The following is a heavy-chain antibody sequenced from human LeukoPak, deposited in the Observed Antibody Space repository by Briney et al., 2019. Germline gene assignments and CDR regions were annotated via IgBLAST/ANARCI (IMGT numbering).Heavy chain of an antibody. J-gene: IGHJ4*02. V-gene: IGHV4-39*07. Sequence: SETLSLTCTVSGGSISSSSYYWGWIRQPPGKGLEWIGSIYYSGSTYYNPSLKSRVTISVDTSKNQFSLKLSSVTAADTAVYYCARIYSGYSYGYSYFYFDYWGQGTLVTVSS. CDR2: IYYSGST. D-gene: IGHD5-18*01. CDR1: GGSISSSSYY. CDR3: ARIYSGYSYGYSYFYFDY.